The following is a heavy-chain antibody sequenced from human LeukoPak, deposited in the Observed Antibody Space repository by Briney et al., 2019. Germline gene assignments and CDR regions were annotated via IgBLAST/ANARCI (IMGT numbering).Heavy chain of an antibody. V-gene: IGHV3-66*02. CDR2: IYSGGST. J-gene: IGHJ4*02. CDR1: GFTVSSNY. CDR3: ARDRSQRAYSYGPDGE. D-gene: IGHD5-18*01. Sequence: PGGSLRLSCAASGFTVSSNYMSWVRQAPGKGLEWVSVIYSGGSTYYADSVKGRFSISRDNSKNTLYLQMNSLRAEDTAVYYCARDRSQRAYSYGPDGEWGQGTLVTVSS.